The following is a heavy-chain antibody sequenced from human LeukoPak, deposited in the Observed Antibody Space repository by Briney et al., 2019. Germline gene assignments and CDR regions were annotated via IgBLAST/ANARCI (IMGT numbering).Heavy chain of an antibody. CDR1: GFTFSNYA. D-gene: IGHD6-6*01. Sequence: PGGSLRLSCAASGFTFSNYAMSWVRQAPGKGLEWVSSIYFSGGNTYSADSVKGRFTISRDNSRNTLYLQMNSLRAEDTAVYYCVKDQGEAIVPRRFDYWGQGTLVTVS. CDR3: VKDQGEAIVPRRFDY. CDR2: IYFSGGNT. V-gene: IGHV3-23*01. J-gene: IGHJ4*02.